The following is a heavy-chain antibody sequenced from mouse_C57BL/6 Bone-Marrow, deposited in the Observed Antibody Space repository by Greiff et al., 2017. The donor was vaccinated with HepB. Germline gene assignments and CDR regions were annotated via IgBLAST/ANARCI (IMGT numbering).Heavy chain of an antibody. Sequence: EVKVVESGGGLVQPGESLKLSCESNEYEFPSHDMSWVRKTPEKRLELVAAINSDGGSTYYPDTMERRFLITRDNTKKTLYLQMSSRRTEDTAWYYCARRGTGYAMDYWGQGTAVTVSS. V-gene: IGHV5-2*01. CDR1: EYEFPSHD. CDR2: INSDGGST. D-gene: IGHD3-3*01. J-gene: IGHJ4*01. CDR3: ARRGTGYAMDY.